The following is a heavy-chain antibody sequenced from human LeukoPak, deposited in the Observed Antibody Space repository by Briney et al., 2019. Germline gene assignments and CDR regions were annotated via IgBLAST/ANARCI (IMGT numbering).Heavy chain of an antibody. V-gene: IGHV3-9*01. J-gene: IGHJ3*02. Sequence: WIRQPAGKGLEWVSGISWNSGSIGYADSVKGRFTISRDNAKNSLYLQVNSLRAEDTALYYCAKDIFPRTNDAFDIWGQGTMVTVSS. D-gene: IGHD2-8*01. CDR3: AKDIFPRTNDAFDI. CDR2: ISWNSGSI.